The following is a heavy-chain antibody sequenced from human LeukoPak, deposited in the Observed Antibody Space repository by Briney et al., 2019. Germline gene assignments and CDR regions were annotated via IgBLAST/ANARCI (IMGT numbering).Heavy chain of an antibody. CDR1: GGSISRSSYY. CDR2: IYYSGST. V-gene: IGHV4-39*07. J-gene: IGHJ4*02. D-gene: IGHD6-6*01. CDR3: ASLLSTIAARHY. Sequence: SETLSLTCTVSGGSISRSSYYWGWIRQSPGQGFGWIGNIYYSGSTYYNPSLKSRVTISVDTSKNQFSLKLSSVTAADTAVYYCASLLSTIAARHYWGQGTLVTVSS.